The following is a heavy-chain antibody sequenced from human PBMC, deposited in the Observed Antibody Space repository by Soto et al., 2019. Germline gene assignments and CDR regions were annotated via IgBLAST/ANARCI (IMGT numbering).Heavy chain of an antibody. CDR2: ISAHNGNT. J-gene: IGHJ4*02. CDR3: ARRRCGDY. Sequence: QVHLVQSGAEVKKPGASVKVSCKGSGYAFTTYGITWVRQAPGQGLEWMGWISAHNGNTNDAQKPEGRVTVTRDTSTSTAYMELRSLRSDDTAVYYCARRRCGDYWGQGAVVSVSS. CDR1: GYAFTTYG. V-gene: IGHV1-18*01.